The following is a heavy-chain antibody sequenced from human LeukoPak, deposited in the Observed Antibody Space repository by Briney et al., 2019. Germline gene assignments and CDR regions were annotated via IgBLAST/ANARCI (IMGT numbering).Heavy chain of an antibody. Sequence: PSETLSLTCTVSAGSISSYYWSWIRQPAGKGLEWIGRIYTSGSTNYNPSLKSRVTMSVDTSKNQFSLKLSSVTAADTAVYYCARMEASGVALRLAYYFDYWGQGTLVTVSS. J-gene: IGHJ4*02. V-gene: IGHV4-4*07. CDR3: ARMEASGVALRLAYYFDY. CDR2: IYTSGST. D-gene: IGHD3-16*01. CDR1: AGSISSYY.